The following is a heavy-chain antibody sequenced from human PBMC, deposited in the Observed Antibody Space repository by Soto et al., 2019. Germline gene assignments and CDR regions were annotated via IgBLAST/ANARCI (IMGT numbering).Heavy chain of an antibody. D-gene: IGHD5-18*01. V-gene: IGHV3-23*01. CDR2: ISGSGGST. J-gene: IGHJ5*02. CDR3: AKVGYSYGYLTPRSWFDP. Sequence: GGSLRLSCAASGFTFSSYAMSWVRQAPGKGLEWVSAISGSGGSTYYADSVKGRFTISRDNSKNTLYLQMNSLRAEDTAVYYCAKVGYSYGYLTPRSWFDPWGQGTLVTVSS. CDR1: GFTFSSYA.